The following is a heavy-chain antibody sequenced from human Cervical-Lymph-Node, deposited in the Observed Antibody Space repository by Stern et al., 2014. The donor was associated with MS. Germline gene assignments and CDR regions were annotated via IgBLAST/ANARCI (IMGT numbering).Heavy chain of an antibody. CDR3: ARDSLLDGYSYDPDY. Sequence: DQLVESGAEVKKPGASVKVSCKASGYPFTSYGISWVRQAPGQGLDWMGWNSAYNGNTNYAQKLQGRVTMTTDTSTSTAYMELRSLRSDDTAVYYCARDSLLDGYSYDPDYWGQGTLVTVSS. V-gene: IGHV1-18*01. CDR2: NSAYNGNT. J-gene: IGHJ4*02. CDR1: GYPFTSYG. D-gene: IGHD5-18*01.